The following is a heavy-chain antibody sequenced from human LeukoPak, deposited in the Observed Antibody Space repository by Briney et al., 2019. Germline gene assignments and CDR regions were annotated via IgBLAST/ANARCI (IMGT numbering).Heavy chain of an antibody. D-gene: IGHD3-9*01. J-gene: IGHJ3*02. CDR1: GGSISSSSYY. Sequence: SETLSLTCTVSGGSISSSSYYWGWIRQPPGKGLEWIGSIYYSGSTYYNPSLKSRVTISLDTSKNQFSLKLSSVTAADTAVYYCARGGQPYYDVLTGHGGAFDTWGQGTMVTVSS. CDR3: ARGGQPYYDVLTGHGGAFDT. CDR2: IYYSGST. V-gene: IGHV4-39*07.